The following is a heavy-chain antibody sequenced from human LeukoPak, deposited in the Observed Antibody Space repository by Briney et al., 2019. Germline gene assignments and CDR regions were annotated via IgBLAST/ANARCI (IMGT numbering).Heavy chain of an antibody. V-gene: IGHV3-30*18. J-gene: IGHJ5*02. CDR2: ISYDGSNK. CDR3: AKGNWFDP. Sequence: PGGSLRPSCAASGFTFSSYGMHWVRQAPGKGLEWVAVISYDGSNKYYADSVKGRFTISRDNSKNTLYLQMNSLRAEDTAVYYCAKGNWFDPWGQGTLVTVSS. CDR1: GFTFSSYG.